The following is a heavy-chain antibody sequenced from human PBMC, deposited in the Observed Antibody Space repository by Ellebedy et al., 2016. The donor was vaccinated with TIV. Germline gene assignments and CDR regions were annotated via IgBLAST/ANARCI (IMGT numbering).Heavy chain of an antibody. CDR2: ISAYNGQT. CDR3: ARDVTGSYYVDY. D-gene: IGHD1-26*01. V-gene: IGHV1-18*01. J-gene: IGHJ4*02. CDR1: GYTFTSYG. Sequence: AASVKVSCKASGYTFTSYGISWVRQAPGQGLEWMGWISAYNGQTNSAQNLQDRVTMTTDTSTSTAYMELRSLISDDTAVYYCARDVTGSYYVDYWGQGTLVTVSS.